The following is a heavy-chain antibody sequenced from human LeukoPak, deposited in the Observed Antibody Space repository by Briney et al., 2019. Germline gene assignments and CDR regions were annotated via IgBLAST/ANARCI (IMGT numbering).Heavy chain of an antibody. V-gene: IGHV5-51*01. CDR3: ARQDPNYRIDY. CDR2: IYPGDSDT. J-gene: IGHJ4*02. CDR1: GYTFTNYW. D-gene: IGHD4-11*01. Sequence: GESLQISCQGSGYTFTNYWIDWVRQVPGKGLEWMGIIYPGDSDTRYSPSFQGQVTISADKSISTAYLQWSSLKASDTAMYYWARQDPNYRIDYWGQGTLVTVSS.